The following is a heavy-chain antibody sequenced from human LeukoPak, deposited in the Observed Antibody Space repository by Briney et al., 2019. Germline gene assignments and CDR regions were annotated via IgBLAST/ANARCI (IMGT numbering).Heavy chain of an antibody. CDR3: ARDVAAAAGSYLDY. Sequence: ASVKVSCKASGYTFTSYDINWVRQATGQGLEWMGWMNPNSGNTGYAQKFQGRVTMTRNTSISTAYMELSSLRSEDTAVYYCARDVAAAAGSYLDYWGQGTLVTVSS. CDR1: GYTFTSYD. J-gene: IGHJ4*02. D-gene: IGHD2-15*01. V-gene: IGHV1-8*01. CDR2: MNPNSGNT.